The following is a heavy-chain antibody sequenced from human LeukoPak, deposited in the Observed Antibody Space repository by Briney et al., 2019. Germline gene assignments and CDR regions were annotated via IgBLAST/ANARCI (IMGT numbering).Heavy chain of an antibody. V-gene: IGHV3-23*01. D-gene: IGHD3-10*02. CDR3: AELGITMIGGV. CDR1: GFTFSTYG. J-gene: IGHJ6*04. Sequence: GGSLRLSCAASGFTFSTYGMSWVRQGPGKGLEWVSTISGSDGNTYYADSVKGRFTISRDNAKNSLYLQMNSLRAEDTAVYYCAELGITMIGGVWGKGTTVTISS. CDR2: ISGSDGNT.